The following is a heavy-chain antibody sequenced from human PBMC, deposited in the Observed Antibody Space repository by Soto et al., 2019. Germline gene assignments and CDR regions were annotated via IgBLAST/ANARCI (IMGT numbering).Heavy chain of an antibody. V-gene: IGHV1-2*04. J-gene: IGHJ6*02. Sequence: ASVKVSCKASGYTLTCYYMHWVRQAPGQGLEWMGWINPNSGGTNYAQKFQGWVTMTRDTSISTAYMELSRLRSDDTAVYYCARSFPATTVTTYYYYGMDVRGQGTSVTVSS. D-gene: IGHD4-4*01. CDR1: GYTLTCYY. CDR3: ARSFPATTVTTYYYYGMDV. CDR2: INPNSGGT.